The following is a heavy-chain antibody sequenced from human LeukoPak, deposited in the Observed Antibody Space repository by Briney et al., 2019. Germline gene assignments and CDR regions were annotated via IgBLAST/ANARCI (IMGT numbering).Heavy chain of an antibody. CDR1: GGSISSGGYY. J-gene: IGHJ2*01. CDR3: AREGAYYYDSSGYQLHGRYFDL. Sequence: SETLSLTCTVSGGSISSGGYYWSWIRQHPGKGLEWIGYIYYSGSTYYNPSLKSRVTISVDTSKNQFSLKLSSVTAADTAVYYCAREGAYYYDSSGYQLHGRYFDLWGRGTLVTVSS. V-gene: IGHV4-31*03. CDR2: IYYSGST. D-gene: IGHD3-22*01.